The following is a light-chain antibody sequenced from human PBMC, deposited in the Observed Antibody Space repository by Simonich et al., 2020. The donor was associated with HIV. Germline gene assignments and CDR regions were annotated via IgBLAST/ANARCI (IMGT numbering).Light chain of an antibody. CDR3: HQYNNWLT. V-gene: IGKV1-5*03. Sequence: DIQMTQSPSTLSASVGDRVTITCRASQSISSWLAWYQQKPGKAPKLLIYKASSLESGVPSRCSGSGSGTEFTLTISSLQPDDFAVYYCHQYNNWLTFGQGTKVEI. CDR2: KAS. J-gene: IGKJ1*01. CDR1: QSISSW.